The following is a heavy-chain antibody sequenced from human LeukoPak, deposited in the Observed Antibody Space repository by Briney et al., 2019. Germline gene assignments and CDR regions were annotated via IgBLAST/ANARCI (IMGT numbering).Heavy chain of an antibody. CDR1: GFTFSRYS. CDR3: AKDIGSYYDY. CDR2: IQYDGSKK. Sequence: GGSLRPSCAASGFTFSRYSMNWVRQAPGKGLEWVTFIQYDGSKKYYADSVKGRFTISRDNSKNTLYLEMNSLRAEDSAVYYCAKDIGSYYDYWGQGILVTVSS. J-gene: IGHJ4*02. V-gene: IGHV3-30*02. D-gene: IGHD3-10*01.